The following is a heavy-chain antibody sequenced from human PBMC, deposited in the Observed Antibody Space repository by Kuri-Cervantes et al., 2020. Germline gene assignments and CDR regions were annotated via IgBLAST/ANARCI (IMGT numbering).Heavy chain of an antibody. D-gene: IGHD1-26*01. CDR1: GFTFSDYY. CDR3: AKLRGATDY. V-gene: IGHV3-11*04. Sequence: GESLKISCAASGFTFSDYYMSWIRQAPGKGLEWVSYISSSGSTIYYADSVKGRFTISRDNSKNTLYLQMNSLRAEDTAVYYCAKLRGATDYWGQGTLVTVSS. CDR2: ISSSGSTI. J-gene: IGHJ4*02.